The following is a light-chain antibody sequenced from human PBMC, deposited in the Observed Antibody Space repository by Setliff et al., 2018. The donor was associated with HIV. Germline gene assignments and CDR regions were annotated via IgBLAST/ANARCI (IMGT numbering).Light chain of an antibody. CDR2: WAS. CDR1: QSVLSSSNNKNY. V-gene: IGKV4-1*01. Sequence: DIVMTQSPDSLAVSLGERATINCKSSQSVLSSSNNKNYLAWYQQKPGQPPELLIYWASTRESGVPDRFSGSGSGTDFTLTISSLQAEDVAVYYCQQYYSTPLTFGGGTKVDIK. J-gene: IGKJ4*01. CDR3: QQYYSTPLT.